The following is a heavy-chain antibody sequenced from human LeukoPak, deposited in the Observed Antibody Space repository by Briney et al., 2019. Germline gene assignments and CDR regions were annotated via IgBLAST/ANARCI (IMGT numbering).Heavy chain of an antibody. CDR1: GGSFSGYY. J-gene: IGHJ6*03. V-gene: IGHV4-34*01. Sequence: SETLSLTCAVYGGSFSGYYWSWIRQPPGKGLEWIGEINHSGSTNYNPSLKSRVTISVDTSKNQFSLKLSSVTAADTAVYYCARGSSSNYYYYYMDVWGKGTTVTVSS. D-gene: IGHD6-6*01. CDR2: INHSGST. CDR3: ARGSSSNYYYYYMDV.